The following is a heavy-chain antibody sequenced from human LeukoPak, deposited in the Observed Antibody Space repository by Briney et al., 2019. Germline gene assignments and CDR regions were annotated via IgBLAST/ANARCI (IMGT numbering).Heavy chain of an antibody. CDR2: IYYSGST. CDR3: AKRDDSGGNLVDL. J-gene: IGHJ4*02. V-gene: IGHV4-39*02. CDR1: VGSIRSGSHY. Sequence: PSETLSLTCTVSVGSIRSGSHYWPWLRQPPGKGLEWIGSIYYSGSTYYNPSLENRVTISIDTSKNHFSLKLSSLSAADTSVYYCAKRDDSGGNLVDLWGQGTLVTVS. D-gene: IGHD3-22*01.